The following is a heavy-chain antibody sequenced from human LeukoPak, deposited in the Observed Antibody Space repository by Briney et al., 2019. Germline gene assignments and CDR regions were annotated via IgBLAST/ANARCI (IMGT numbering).Heavy chain of an antibody. CDR1: GFTVSSNY. Sequence: GGSLRLSCAASGFTVSSNYMSWVRQAPGKGLEWVSVIYSGGRKYYADSVKGRFTISRDNSKNTLYLQMSRLRAEDTAVYYCARAGAAAGTFDYWGQGTLVTVSS. V-gene: IGHV3-53*01. D-gene: IGHD6-13*01. CDR2: IYSGGRK. CDR3: ARAGAAAGTFDY. J-gene: IGHJ4*02.